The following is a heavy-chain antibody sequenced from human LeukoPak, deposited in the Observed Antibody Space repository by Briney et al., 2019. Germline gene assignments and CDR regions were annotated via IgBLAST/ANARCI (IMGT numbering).Heavy chain of an antibody. J-gene: IGHJ4*02. Sequence: PSETLSLTCTVSGGSISSYYWSWIRQPPGKGLEWIGYIYYSGSTNYNPSLKSRVTISVDTSKNQFSLKLSSVTAADTAVYYCARDGMGIAAAIDYWGQGTLVTVSS. CDR2: IYYSGST. D-gene: IGHD6-13*01. V-gene: IGHV4-59*12. CDR3: ARDGMGIAAAIDY. CDR1: GGSISSYY.